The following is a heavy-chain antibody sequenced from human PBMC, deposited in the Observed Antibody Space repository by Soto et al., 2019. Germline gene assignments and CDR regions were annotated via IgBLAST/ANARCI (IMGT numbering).Heavy chain of an antibody. CDR2: INHSGST. J-gene: IGHJ6*02. V-gene: IGHV4-34*01. Sequence: QVQLQQWGAGLLKPSETLSLTCAVYGGSFSGYYWSWIRQPPGKGLEWIGEINHSGSTNYNSSLKSRVTISVDTSKTQFSLKLSSVTAADTAVYYCAGGYYGMDVWGQGTTVTVSS. CDR1: GGSFSGYY. CDR3: AGGYYGMDV.